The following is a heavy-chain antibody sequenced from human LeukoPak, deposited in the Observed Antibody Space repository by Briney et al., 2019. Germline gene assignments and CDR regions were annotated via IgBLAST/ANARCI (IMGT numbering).Heavy chain of an antibody. CDR1: GFTFSSYW. V-gene: IGHV3-7*01. CDR2: IKQDGSEK. D-gene: IGHD2-8*01. Sequence: GGSLRLSCAASGFTFSSYWMSWVRQAPGKGLEWVANIKQDGSEKYYVDSVKGRFTISRDNAKNSLYLQMNSLRAEDTAVYYCARDIRYCTNGVCYSRGPYYYYMDVWGKGPTVTVSS. J-gene: IGHJ6*03. CDR3: ARDIRYCTNGVCYSRGPYYYYMDV.